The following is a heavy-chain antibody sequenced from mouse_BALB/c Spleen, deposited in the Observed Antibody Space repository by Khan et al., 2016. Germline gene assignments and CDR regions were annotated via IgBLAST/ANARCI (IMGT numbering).Heavy chain of an antibody. Sequence: VQLQQSGPELVKPGASVKMSCKASGYTFTSYVMHWVKQKPGQGLEWIGYINPYNDGTKYNEKLKGKATLTSDKSSSTAYMELSSLTSEDSAFYYCARYDYAMDYWGQGTSVTVSS. CDR3: ARYDYAMDY. J-gene: IGHJ4*01. D-gene: IGHD2-14*01. CDR1: GYTFTSYV. CDR2: INPYNDGT. V-gene: IGHV1S136*01.